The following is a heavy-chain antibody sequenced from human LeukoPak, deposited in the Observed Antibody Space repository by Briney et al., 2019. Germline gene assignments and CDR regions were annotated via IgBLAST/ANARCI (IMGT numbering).Heavy chain of an antibody. D-gene: IGHD3-9*01. CDR3: ARGDYDILTGYYPDYYYGMDV. V-gene: IGHV1-69*04. Sequence: ASVKVSCKASGGTFSSYAISWVRQAPGQGLEWMGRIIPILGIANYAQKFQGRVTITADKSTSTAYMELSSLRSEDTAVYYCARGDYDILTGYYPDYYYGMDVWGQGTTVTVSS. CDR2: IIPILGIA. J-gene: IGHJ6*02. CDR1: GGTFSSYA.